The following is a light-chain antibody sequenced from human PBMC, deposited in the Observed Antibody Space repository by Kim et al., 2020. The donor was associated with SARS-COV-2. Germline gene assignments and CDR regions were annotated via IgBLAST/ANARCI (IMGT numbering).Light chain of an antibody. CDR2: DAS. Sequence: LSPGERAHLSCRASRSVTTNLAWYHQKPGKPPRLLTYDASNRATGIPARFSGSGSGTEFTLTISSLEPEDFAVYYCQQRESWPLTFGGGTKVDIK. CDR3: QQRESWPLT. CDR1: RSVTTN. J-gene: IGKJ4*01. V-gene: IGKV3-11*01.